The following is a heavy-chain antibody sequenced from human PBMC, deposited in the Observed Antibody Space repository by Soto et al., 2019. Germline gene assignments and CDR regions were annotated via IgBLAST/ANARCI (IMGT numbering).Heavy chain of an antibody. J-gene: IGHJ5*01. CDR1: GFTFSSYA. CDR3: AKMERTVGVLAAFHS. Sequence: GGSLRLSCAASGFTFSSYAMSWVRQAPGKGLEWVTIISGSGGSIYYADSVKGRFTISRDNSKNRLTLQMNSLRAEDTAIYYCAKMERTVGVLAAFHSWGQGTLVTVSS. V-gene: IGHV3-23*01. D-gene: IGHD2-15*01. CDR2: ISGSGGSI.